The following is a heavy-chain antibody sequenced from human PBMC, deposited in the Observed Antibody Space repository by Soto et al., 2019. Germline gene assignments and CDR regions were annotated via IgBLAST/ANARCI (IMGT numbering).Heavy chain of an antibody. CDR1: GFTFSSYG. CDR2: IWYDGSNK. V-gene: IGHV3-33*01. J-gene: IGHJ4*02. D-gene: IGHD6-13*01. CDR3: ASLGGIAAAGSRYFDY. Sequence: PGGSLRLSCAASGFTFSSYGMHWVRQAPGKGLEWVAVIWYDGSNKYYADSVEGRFTISRDNSKNTLYLQMNSLRAEDTAVYYCASLGGIAAAGSRYFDYWGQGTLVTVSS.